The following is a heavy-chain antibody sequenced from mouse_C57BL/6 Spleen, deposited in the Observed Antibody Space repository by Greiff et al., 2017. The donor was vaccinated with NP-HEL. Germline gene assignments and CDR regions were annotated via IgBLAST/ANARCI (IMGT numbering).Heavy chain of an antibody. V-gene: IGHV1-81*01. Sequence: QVQLKQSGAELARPGASVKLSCKASGYTFTSYGISWVKQRTGQGLEWIGEIYPRSGNTYYNEKFKGKATLTADKSSSTAYMELRSLTSEDSAVYFCARGRFITTVRDYAMDYWGQGTSVTVSS. J-gene: IGHJ4*01. D-gene: IGHD1-1*01. CDR1: GYTFTSYG. CDR3: ARGRFITTVRDYAMDY. CDR2: IYPRSGNT.